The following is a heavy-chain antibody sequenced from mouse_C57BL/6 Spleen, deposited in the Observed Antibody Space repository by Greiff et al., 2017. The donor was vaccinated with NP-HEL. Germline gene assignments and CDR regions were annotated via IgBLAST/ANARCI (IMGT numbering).Heavy chain of an antibody. CDR2: IYPSDSET. Sequence: QVQLQQPGAELVRPGSSVKLSCKASGYTFTSYWMHWVKQRPIQGLDWIGNIYPSDSETHYNQQFKAKATLTVDKSSSTAYMQLSSLTSEDSAVYDCARYPCITTVGYVDVWGTGTTVTVSS. CDR3: ARYPCITTVGYVDV. V-gene: IGHV1-52*01. D-gene: IGHD1-1*01. J-gene: IGHJ1*03. CDR1: GYTFTSYW.